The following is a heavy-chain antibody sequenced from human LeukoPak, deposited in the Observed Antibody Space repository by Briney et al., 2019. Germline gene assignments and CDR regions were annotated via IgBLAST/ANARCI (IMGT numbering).Heavy chain of an antibody. Sequence: PSETLSLTCAVSGYSISSGYYWGWIRQPPGKGLEWIGSINHSGSTNYNPSLKSRVTISVDTSKNQFSLELSSVTAADTAVYYCARAVYYYDSSGYDFTLDYWGQGTLVTVSS. CDR3: ARAVYYYDSSGYDFTLDY. CDR1: GYSISSGYY. CDR2: INHSGST. D-gene: IGHD3-22*01. V-gene: IGHV4-38-2*01. J-gene: IGHJ4*02.